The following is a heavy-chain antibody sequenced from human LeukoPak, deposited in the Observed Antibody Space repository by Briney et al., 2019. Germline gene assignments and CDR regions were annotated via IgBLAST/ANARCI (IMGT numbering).Heavy chain of an antibody. CDR3: AKAHYYDSSGYSDY. D-gene: IGHD3-22*01. J-gene: IGHJ4*02. CDR2: ISGSGGST. CDR1: GFTFSSYA. V-gene: IGHV3-23*01. Sequence: GGSLRLSCAASGFTFSSYAMSWVRQAPGKGLEWVSAISGSGGSTYHADSVKGRFTISRDNSKNTLYLQMNSLRAEDTAVYYCAKAHYYDSSGYSDYWGQGTLVTVSS.